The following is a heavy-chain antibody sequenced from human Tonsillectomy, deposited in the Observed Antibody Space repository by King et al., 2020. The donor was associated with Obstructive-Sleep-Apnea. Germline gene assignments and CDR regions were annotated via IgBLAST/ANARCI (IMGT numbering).Heavy chain of an antibody. Sequence: QLVQSGGGLVQPGRSLGLSCAASGFTFDDYGMHWVRHAPGRGLEWVSGISWNSGNIGHEDSVKGRFTISRDNATNSLYLQMNSLRAEDAALYYCVRDTSRLPYYGLAVWGQGTTVTVS. CDR1: GFTFDDYG. J-gene: IGHJ6*02. D-gene: IGHD3-16*01. CDR2: ISWNSGNI. V-gene: IGHV3-9*01. CDR3: VRDTSRLPYYGLAV.